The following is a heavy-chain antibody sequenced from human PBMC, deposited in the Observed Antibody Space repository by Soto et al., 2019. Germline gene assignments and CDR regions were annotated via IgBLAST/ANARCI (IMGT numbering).Heavy chain of an antibody. CDR1: GFSLSNARMG. V-gene: IGHV2-26*01. Sequence: GSGPTLVNPTETLTLTCTVSGFSLSNARMGVSWIRQPPGKALEWLAHIFSNDEKSYSTSLKSRLTISKDTSKSQVVLTMTNMDPVDTATYYCARTHYDFWSGYPKPYYYYYGMDVWGQGTTVTVSS. CDR3: ARTHYDFWSGYPKPYYYYYGMDV. CDR2: IFSNDEK. J-gene: IGHJ6*02. D-gene: IGHD3-3*01.